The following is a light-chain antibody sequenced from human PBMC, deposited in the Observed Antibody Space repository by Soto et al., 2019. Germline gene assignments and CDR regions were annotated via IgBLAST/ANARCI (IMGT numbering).Light chain of an antibody. J-gene: IGKJ1*01. V-gene: IGKV3-15*01. CDR3: QQYNNWPWT. CDR1: QSVSSY. CDR2: GAS. Sequence: EMVLTQSPATLSLSPGERATLSCRASQSVSSYLAWYQQKPGQAPRLLIYGASTRATGIPARFSGSGSGTEFTLTISSLQSEDFAVYYCQQYNNWPWTFGQGTKVDI.